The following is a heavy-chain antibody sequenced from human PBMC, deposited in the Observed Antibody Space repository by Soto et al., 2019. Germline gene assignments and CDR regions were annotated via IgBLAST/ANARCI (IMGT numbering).Heavy chain of an antibody. CDR2: ISAYNGNT. CDR1: GYTFTSYG. Sequence: QVQLVQSGAEVKKPGASVKVSCKASGYTFTSYGSSWVRQAPGQGLEWMGWISAYNGNTNYAQKLQGRVTMTTDTSTSTAYMELRSLRSDDTAVYYCARESKYYDFWSGSTGMDVWGQGTTVTVSS. V-gene: IGHV1-18*01. CDR3: ARESKYYDFWSGSTGMDV. D-gene: IGHD3-3*01. J-gene: IGHJ6*02.